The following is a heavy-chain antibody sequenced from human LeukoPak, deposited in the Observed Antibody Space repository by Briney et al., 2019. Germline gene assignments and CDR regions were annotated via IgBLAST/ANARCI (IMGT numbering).Heavy chain of an antibody. J-gene: IGHJ4*02. V-gene: IGHV3-9*03. Sequence: GRSLRLSCAASGFTFDDYAMHWVRQAPGKGLEWVSGISWNSGSIGYADSVKGRFTISRDNAKNSLYLQMNSLRAEDMALYYCAKDSGSGSYDCFDYWGQGTLVTVSS. CDR2: ISWNSGSI. CDR1: GFTFDDYA. D-gene: IGHD3-10*01. CDR3: AKDSGSGSYDCFDY.